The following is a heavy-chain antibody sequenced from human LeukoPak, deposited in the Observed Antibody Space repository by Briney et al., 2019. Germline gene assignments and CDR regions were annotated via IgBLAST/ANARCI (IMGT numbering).Heavy chain of an antibody. Sequence: GASVKVSCKASGYTFTGLYKHWVRQAPGQGLEWMGWINPNSGDTHYAQKFQGRVTMTRDTSISTTYMELIRLRYDDAAVYYCAREGDCSGDICYHKWFDPWGQGTLVTVSS. J-gene: IGHJ5*02. CDR2: INPNSGDT. D-gene: IGHD2-15*01. CDR1: GYTFTGLY. CDR3: AREGDCSGDICYHKWFDP. V-gene: IGHV1-2*02.